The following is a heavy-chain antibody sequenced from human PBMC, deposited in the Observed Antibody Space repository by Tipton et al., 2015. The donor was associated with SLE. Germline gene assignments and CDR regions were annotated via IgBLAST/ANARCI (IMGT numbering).Heavy chain of an antibody. CDR1: GGSISSGGYS. J-gene: IGHJ3*02. CDR2: IYHSGST. D-gene: IGHD2-2*02. Sequence: TLSLTCAVSGGSISSGGYSWSWIRQPPGKGLEWIGYIYHSGSTYYNPSLKSRVTISVDRSKNQFSLKLSSVTAADTAVYYCARDCSSTSCYTAFDIWGQGTMVTVSS. V-gene: IGHV4-30-2*01. CDR3: ARDCSSTSCYTAFDI.